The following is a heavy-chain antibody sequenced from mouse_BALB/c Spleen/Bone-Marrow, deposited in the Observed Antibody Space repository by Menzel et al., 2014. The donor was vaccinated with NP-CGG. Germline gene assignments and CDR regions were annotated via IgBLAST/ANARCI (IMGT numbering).Heavy chain of an antibody. CDR2: IDPANGNT. V-gene: IGHV14-3*02. CDR1: GFNIQDTY. D-gene: IGHD2-1*01. Sequence: VQLQQPGAELVKPGASVKLSCTASGFNIQDTYMHWVKQRPEQGPEWIGRIDPANGNTKYDPKFQVKATITADTSSNTPYLQLSSLKSEDTAVYYCARNGNYGAWFAYWGQGTLVTVSA. CDR3: ARNGNYGAWFAY. J-gene: IGHJ3*01.